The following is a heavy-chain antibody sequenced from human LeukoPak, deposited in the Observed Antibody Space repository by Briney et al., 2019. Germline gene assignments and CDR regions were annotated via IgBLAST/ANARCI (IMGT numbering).Heavy chain of an antibody. CDR1: GGSISSGGYY. Sequence: PSQTLSLTCTVSGGSISSGGYYWSWIRQPPGKGLEWIGYIYHSGSTYYNPSLKSRVTISVDRSKNQFSLKLSSVTAADTAVYYCARAVMAARPPDAFDIWGQGTMVTVSS. V-gene: IGHV4-30-2*01. J-gene: IGHJ3*02. CDR2: IYHSGST. CDR3: ARAVMAARPPDAFDI. D-gene: IGHD6-6*01.